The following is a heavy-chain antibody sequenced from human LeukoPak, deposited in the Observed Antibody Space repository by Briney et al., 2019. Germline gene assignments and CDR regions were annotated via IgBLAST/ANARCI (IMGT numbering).Heavy chain of an antibody. CDR1: GFTFSRYE. Sequence: PGGSLRLSCAASGFTFSRYEMNWVRQAPGKGLEWVANIKQDGSEKYYVDSVKGRFTISRDNAKNSLYLQMNSLRAEDTAVYYCARDSWGALDIWGQGTMVTVSS. J-gene: IGHJ3*02. CDR2: IKQDGSEK. CDR3: ARDSWGALDI. D-gene: IGHD3-16*01. V-gene: IGHV3-7*01.